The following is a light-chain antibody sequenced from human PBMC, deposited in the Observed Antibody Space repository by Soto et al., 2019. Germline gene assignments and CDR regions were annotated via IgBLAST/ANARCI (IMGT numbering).Light chain of an antibody. V-gene: IGLV2-14*03. CDR3: TSFTSRHTYV. Sequence: QSLLTQPASVSGSPGQSITSSCTGTSSDVGGYNYVSWYQQHPDKAPRLMIYDVSNRPSGVSDRFSGSKSGDTASLTISGLQAEDEADYYCTSFTSRHTYVFGTGTKVTVL. CDR1: SSDVGGYNY. J-gene: IGLJ1*01. CDR2: DVS.